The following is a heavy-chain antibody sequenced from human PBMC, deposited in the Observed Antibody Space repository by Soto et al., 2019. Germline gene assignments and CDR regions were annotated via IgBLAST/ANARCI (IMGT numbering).Heavy chain of an antibody. CDR2: VYYTGST. J-gene: IGHJ4*02. D-gene: IGHD6-19*01. V-gene: IGHV4-59*01. CDR1: GGPISGSY. CDR3: ARSVAVPGAHIDY. Sequence: SETLSLTCSVSGGPISGSYWSWIRQSPGKGLEWLGYVYYTGSTNYSPSLRSRVSISVDTSKNEFSLRLSSVTAADTAVYFCARSVAVPGAHIDYWGQGTQVTVSS.